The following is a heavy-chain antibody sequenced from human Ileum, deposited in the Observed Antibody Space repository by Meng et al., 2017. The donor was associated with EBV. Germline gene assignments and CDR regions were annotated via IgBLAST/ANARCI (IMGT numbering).Heavy chain of an antibody. CDR3: ARDAFQYASGKPAH. CDR1: GVSFCGFAW. D-gene: IGHD3-16*01. V-gene: IGHV4-4*02. J-gene: IGHJ4*02. CDR2: VYPSCTP. Sequence: GKLEEWVPVGGGPSRPLCPTCLASGVSFCGFAWWSGRWQSQEKGLEWIGEVYPSCTPYYNPSPNSRGTISLDKSRNQFYLILIHVTAADPAVSDCARDAFQYASGKPAHWGQGTLVTVSS.